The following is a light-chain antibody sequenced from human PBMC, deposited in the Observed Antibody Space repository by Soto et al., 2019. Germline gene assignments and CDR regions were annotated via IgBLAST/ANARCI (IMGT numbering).Light chain of an antibody. CDR3: QQYNSYPFT. CDR1: QSISSW. V-gene: IGKV1-5*03. Sequence: DIQLTQSPSTLSASVGDRVTITCRASQSISSWLAWYQQKPGKAPKLLIYKASSLESGVPSRFSGSGSGTEFTLTISNLPPDDFASYYCQQYNSYPFTFGQGTKLELK. CDR2: KAS. J-gene: IGKJ2*01.